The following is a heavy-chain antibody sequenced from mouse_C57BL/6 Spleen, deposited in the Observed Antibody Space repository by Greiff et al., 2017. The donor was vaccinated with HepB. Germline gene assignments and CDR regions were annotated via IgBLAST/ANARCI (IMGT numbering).Heavy chain of an antibody. Sequence: VQLQQPGAELVMPGASVKLSCKASGYTFTSYWMHWVKQRPGQGLEWIGEIDPSDSYTNYNQKFKGKSTLTVDKSSSTAYMQLSSLTSEDSAVYFCARNYYGNYEFAYWGQGTLVTVSA. D-gene: IGHD2-1*01. J-gene: IGHJ3*01. V-gene: IGHV1-69*01. CDR3: ARNYYGNYEFAY. CDR1: GYTFTSYW. CDR2: IDPSDSYT.